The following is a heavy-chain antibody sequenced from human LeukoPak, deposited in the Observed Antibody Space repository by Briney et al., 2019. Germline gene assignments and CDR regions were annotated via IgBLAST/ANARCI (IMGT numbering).Heavy chain of an antibody. CDR1: GFTFSNYA. CDR3: AKVAKYYYGSETYYFFDY. D-gene: IGHD3-10*01. J-gene: IGHJ4*02. Sequence: GGSLRLSCAASGFTFSNYAMSWVRQAPGKGLEWVSAISGSGDKTYYADSVKGRFTVSRDNSKNTLYVQMKSLRAEDTAVYYCAKVAKYYYGSETYYFFDYWGQGTLVTASS. CDR2: ISGSGDKT. V-gene: IGHV3-23*01.